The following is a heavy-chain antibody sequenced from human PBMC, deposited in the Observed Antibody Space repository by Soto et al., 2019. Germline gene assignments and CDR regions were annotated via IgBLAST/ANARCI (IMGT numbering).Heavy chain of an antibody. CDR3: ARGDPLLWFGEKVSYGMDV. CDR1: GGSISSYY. J-gene: IGHJ6*02. V-gene: IGHV4-59*01. Sequence: QVQLQESGPGLVKPSETLSLTCTVSGGSISSYYWSWIRQPPGKGLEWIGYIYYSGSTNYNPSLTSRVTISVDTSKNQFSLTLSSVTDADTAVYYCARGDPLLWFGEKVSYGMDVWGQGTTVTVSS. D-gene: IGHD3-10*01. CDR2: IYYSGST.